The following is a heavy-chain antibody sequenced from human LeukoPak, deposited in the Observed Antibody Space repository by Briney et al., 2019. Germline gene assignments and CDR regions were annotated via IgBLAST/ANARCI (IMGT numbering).Heavy chain of an antibody. J-gene: IGHJ4*02. V-gene: IGHV1-2*02. Sequence: ASVKVSCKASGYTFTGYYMHWVRQAPGQGLEWMGWINPNSGGTNYAQKFQGRVTMTRDTSISTAYMELSRLRSDDTAVYYCATLLIEAAAGTRDYWGQGTLVTVSS. CDR3: ATLLIEAAAGTRDY. CDR1: GYTFTGYY. D-gene: IGHD6-13*01. CDR2: INPNSGGT.